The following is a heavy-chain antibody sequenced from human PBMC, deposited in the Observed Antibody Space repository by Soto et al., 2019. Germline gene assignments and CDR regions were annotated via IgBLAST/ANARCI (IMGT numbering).Heavy chain of an antibody. Sequence: SETLSLTCTVSGGSMTSYYWTWIRQPAGKGLEWIGRVYSSGGTHYNPSLKSRVAISLDTSKNQFSLRLLSVTDADTAVYFCARGQRFSDWFDPWGQGTLVTVSS. CDR2: VYSSGGT. V-gene: IGHV4-4*07. D-gene: IGHD3-3*01. CDR3: ARGQRFSDWFDP. J-gene: IGHJ5*02. CDR1: GGSMTSYY.